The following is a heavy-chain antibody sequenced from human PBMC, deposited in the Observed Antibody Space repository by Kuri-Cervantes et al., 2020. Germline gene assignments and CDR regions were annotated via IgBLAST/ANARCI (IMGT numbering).Heavy chain of an antibody. D-gene: IGHD2-2*01. CDR2: INSDGSST. CDR1: SSYW. Sequence: GGSLRLSCAAFSSYWMHWVRQAPGKGLVWVSRINSDGSSTSYADSVRGRFTISRDNSKNTLYLQMNSLRAEDTAVYYCARASTNAFDIWGQGTMVTVSS. CDR3: ARASTNAFDI. J-gene: IGHJ3*02. V-gene: IGHV3-74*01.